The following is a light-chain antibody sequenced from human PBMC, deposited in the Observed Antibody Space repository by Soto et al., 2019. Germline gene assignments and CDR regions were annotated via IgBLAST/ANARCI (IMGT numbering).Light chain of an antibody. Sequence: IVLTQSPATLSLSPGGRATLSCRARQSGSSSYLAWYQQRPGQPPRLLIYGVFTRADDIPDRFSGSGSGTDFTLTISSLQPEDFAVYYCQHYGYPQWTFGQGTKVDIK. CDR1: QSGSSSY. J-gene: IGKJ1*01. CDR3: QHYGYPQWT. V-gene: IGKV3-20*01. CDR2: GVF.